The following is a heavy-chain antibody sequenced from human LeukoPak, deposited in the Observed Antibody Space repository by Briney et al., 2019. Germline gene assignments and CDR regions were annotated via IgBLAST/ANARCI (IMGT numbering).Heavy chain of an antibody. J-gene: IGHJ5*02. Sequence: PSETLSLTCTVSGGSISTYYWSWIRQPPGKGLEWIGYIYYSGSTNYNPSLKSRVTISVDTSKNQFSLKLSSVTAADTAVYYCARGRRLLWFGELLPKNWFDPWGQGTLVTVSS. CDR3: ARGRRLLWFGELLPKNWFDP. CDR2: IYYSGST. D-gene: IGHD3-10*01. V-gene: IGHV4-59*12. CDR1: GGSISTYY.